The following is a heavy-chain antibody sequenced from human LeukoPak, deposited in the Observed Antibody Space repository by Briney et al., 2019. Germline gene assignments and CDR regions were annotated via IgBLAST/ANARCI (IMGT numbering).Heavy chain of an antibody. CDR3: AREHSSSSGKVFDY. Sequence: GASVKVSCKASGYTFPGYYMHWVRQAPAQGLEWMGWINPNSGGTNYAQKFQGRVTMTRDTSISTAYMELSRLRSDDTAVYYCAREHSSSSGKVFDYWGQGTLVTVSS. CDR2: INPNSGGT. CDR1: GYTFPGYY. V-gene: IGHV1-2*02. J-gene: IGHJ4*02. D-gene: IGHD6-6*01.